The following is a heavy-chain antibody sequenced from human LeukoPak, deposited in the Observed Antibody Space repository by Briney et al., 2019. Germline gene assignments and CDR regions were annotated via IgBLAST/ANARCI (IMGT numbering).Heavy chain of an antibody. Sequence: PGGSLRLSCTASGFTFSSSAMMWVRQAPGMGLQWVSIISTSGDTTFYADSVKGRFTISRDNSKNTLYLQMNSLRAGDTAVYYCAKDPIFSGSYGVFDYWGLGTLVTVSS. J-gene: IGHJ4*02. D-gene: IGHD1-26*01. CDR3: AKDPIFSGSYGVFDY. V-gene: IGHV3-23*01. CDR2: ISTSGDTT. CDR1: GFTFSSSA.